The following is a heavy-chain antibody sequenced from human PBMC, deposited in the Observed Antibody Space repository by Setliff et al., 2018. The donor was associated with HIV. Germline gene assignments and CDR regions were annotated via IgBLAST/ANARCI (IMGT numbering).Heavy chain of an antibody. CDR1: GFTFSSYS. D-gene: IGHD3-3*01. Sequence: PGESLKISCAVSGFTFSSYSMNWVRQAPGKGLEWVSSISSSSNKYYADSVKGRFTISRDNSKNTLFLQMNSLRAEDTAVYYCARDHEKLRFLEWLSTYYYYYYMDVWGKGTTVTVSS. J-gene: IGHJ6*03. V-gene: IGHV3-21*01. CDR3: ARDHEKLRFLEWLSTYYYYYYMDV. CDR2: ISSSSNK.